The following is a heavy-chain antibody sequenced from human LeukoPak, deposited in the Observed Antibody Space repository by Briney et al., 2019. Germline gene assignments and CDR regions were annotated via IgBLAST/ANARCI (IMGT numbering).Heavy chain of an antibody. D-gene: IGHD3-10*01. V-gene: IGHV1-2*02. CDR1: GYTFTGYY. CDR2: INPNSGGT. J-gene: IGHJ4*02. Sequence: GASVKVSCKASGYTFTGYYMHWVRQAPGQGLEWMGWINPNSGGTNYAQKFQGRVTMTRDTSISTAYMELSRLRSDDTAVYYCARVEYYYGSGSYYIARYFDYWGQGTLVTVSS. CDR3: ARVEYYYGSGSYYIARYFDY.